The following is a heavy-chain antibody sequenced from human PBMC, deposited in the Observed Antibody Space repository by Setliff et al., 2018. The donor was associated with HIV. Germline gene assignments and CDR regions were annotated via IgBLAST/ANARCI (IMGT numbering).Heavy chain of an antibody. CDR1: GGSISSSNW. CDR3: ARGHCSGTNCYGVDYYGMDV. V-gene: IGHV4-4*02. Sequence: SETLSLTCAVSGGSISSSNWWSWVRQPPGKGLEWIGEIYHSGSTNYNASLKSRVSMSVDKSKNQFSLKLTSVTAADTAVYYCARGHCSGTNCYGVDYYGMDVWGQGTTVTVSS. D-gene: IGHD2-2*01. CDR2: IYHSGST. J-gene: IGHJ6*02.